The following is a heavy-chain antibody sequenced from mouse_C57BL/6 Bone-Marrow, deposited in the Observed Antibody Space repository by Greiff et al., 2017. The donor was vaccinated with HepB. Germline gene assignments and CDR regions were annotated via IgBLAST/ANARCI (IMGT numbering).Heavy chain of an antibody. D-gene: IGHD1-1*01. Sequence: VQLQQPGAELVRPGSSVKLSCKASGYTFTSYWMHWVKQRPIQGLEWIGNIDPSDSQTHYNQKFNDKATLTVDKSSSTAYMQLRSLTSEDSAVYYFARESLGLLRGNGFADWGQGPLVTVSA. V-gene: IGHV1-52*01. CDR2: IDPSDSQT. CDR1: GYTFTSYW. CDR3: ARESLGLLRGNGFAD. J-gene: IGHJ3*01.